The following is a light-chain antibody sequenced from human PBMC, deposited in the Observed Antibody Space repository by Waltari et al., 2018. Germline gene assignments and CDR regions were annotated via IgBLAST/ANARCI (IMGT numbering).Light chain of an antibody. CDR3: QSGDSSGVGV. J-gene: IGLJ3*02. Sequence: SYELTQPPSVSVSPGPTARTTCSGDALPNQYGPWDQQKPGQLPVLVIYKDSERPSGIPERFSGSSSGTTVTLTISGGQAEDEADYYCQSGDSSGVGVFGGGTKLTVL. CDR2: KDS. CDR1: ALPNQY. V-gene: IGLV3-25*03.